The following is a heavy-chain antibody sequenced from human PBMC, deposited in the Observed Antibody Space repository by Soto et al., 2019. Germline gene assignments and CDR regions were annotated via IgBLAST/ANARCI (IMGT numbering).Heavy chain of an antibody. V-gene: IGHV4-34*01. CDR1: GGSFSGYY. CDR2: INHSGST. J-gene: IGHJ6*02. Sequence: SETLSLTCAVYGGSFSGYYWSWIRQPPGKGLEWIGEINHSGSTNYNPSLKSRVTISVDTSKNQFSLRLSSVTAADTAVYYCARLEGPRFYYDSSGYHLLYYYYGRDVWGQGTTVTVSS. CDR3: ARLEGPRFYYDSSGYHLLYYYYGRDV. D-gene: IGHD3-22*01.